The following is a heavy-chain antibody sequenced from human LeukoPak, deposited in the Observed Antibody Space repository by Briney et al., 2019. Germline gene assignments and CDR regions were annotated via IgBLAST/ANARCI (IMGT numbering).Heavy chain of an antibody. D-gene: IGHD5-12*01. Sequence: PSETLSLTCTVSGGSISSYYWSWIRQPPGKGLEWIGYIYYSGSTYYNPSLKSRVTISVDTSKNHFSLKLSSVTAADTAVYYCARDPSYSGYDLYFDYWGQGTLVTVSS. CDR1: GGSISSYY. V-gene: IGHV4-59*12. CDR2: IYYSGST. J-gene: IGHJ4*02. CDR3: ARDPSYSGYDLYFDY.